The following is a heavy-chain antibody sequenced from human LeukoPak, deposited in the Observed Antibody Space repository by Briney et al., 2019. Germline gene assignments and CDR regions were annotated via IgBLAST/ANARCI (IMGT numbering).Heavy chain of an antibody. J-gene: IGHJ6*03. CDR3: ARVRPWIQLWFKFGYYYYMDV. CDR2: ISAYNGNT. Sequence: ASVKVSCKASGYTFTSYGISWVRQAPGQGLEWMGWISAYNGNTNYAQKLQGRVTMTTDTSTSTAYMELRSLRSDDTAVYYCARVRPWIQLWFKFGYYYYMDVWGKGTTVTVSS. CDR1: GYTFTSYG. D-gene: IGHD5-18*01. V-gene: IGHV1-18*01.